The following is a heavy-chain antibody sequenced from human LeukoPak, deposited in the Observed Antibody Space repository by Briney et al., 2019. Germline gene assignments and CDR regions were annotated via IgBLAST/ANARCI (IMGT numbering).Heavy chain of an antibody. V-gene: IGHV4-34*01. CDR1: GGSLSGYY. D-gene: IGHD6-13*01. CDR2: INHSGST. CDR3: ARTSCPGSSSCPFDY. J-gene: IGHJ4*02. Sequence: SETLSLTCAVYGGSLSGYYWSWIRQPPGKGLEWIGEINHSGSTNYNPSLKSRVTISVDTSKNQFSLKLSSVTAADTAVYYCARTSCPGSSSCPFDYWGQGTLVTVSS.